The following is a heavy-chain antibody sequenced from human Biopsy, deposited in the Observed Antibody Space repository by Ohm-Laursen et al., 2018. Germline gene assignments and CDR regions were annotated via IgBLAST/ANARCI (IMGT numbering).Heavy chain of an antibody. CDR3: ARVPAYPSIDGYYGLDL. V-gene: IGHV1-2*02. Sequence: ASVKVACKASGYTFAGYYLHWVRQAPGHGLEWMGWINPNSGNANYAQSFQGRLTVTRDTSISTAYMELTSLTFDDTAIYYCARVPAYPSIDGYYGLDLWGQGTTVIVSS. CDR1: GYTFAGYY. J-gene: IGHJ6*02. D-gene: IGHD3-9*01. CDR2: INPNSGNA.